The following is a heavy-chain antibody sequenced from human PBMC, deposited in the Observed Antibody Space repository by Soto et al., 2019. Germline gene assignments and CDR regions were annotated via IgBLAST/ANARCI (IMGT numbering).Heavy chain of an antibody. J-gene: IGHJ4*03. V-gene: IGHV3-21*01. CDR1: GFPFSSYS. Sequence: GGCLRLSCAASGFPFSSYSMTWVRQRPGKGLEWVSSISGTSEYIYYADSLKGRFTISGANARNSVYLQIHSLRTEDTAVYYCASSFDSVVEWWGQGKLVTFSA. CDR3: ASSFDSVVEW. D-gene: IGHD3-3*01. CDR2: ISGTSEYI.